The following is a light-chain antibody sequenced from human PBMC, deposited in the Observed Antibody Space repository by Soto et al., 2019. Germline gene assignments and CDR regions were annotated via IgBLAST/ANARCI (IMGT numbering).Light chain of an antibody. CDR3: SSYTSSSTLYV. CDR1: SSDGGAYNY. V-gene: IGLV2-14*01. Sequence: QSALTQPASVSGSPGQSITISCTGTSSDGGAYNYVSWYQQHPGKAPKLMIYEVSNRPSGVSNRFSGSKSSNTASLTISGLQAEDEADYYCSSYTSSSTLYVFGTGTKVTVL. J-gene: IGLJ1*01. CDR2: EVS.